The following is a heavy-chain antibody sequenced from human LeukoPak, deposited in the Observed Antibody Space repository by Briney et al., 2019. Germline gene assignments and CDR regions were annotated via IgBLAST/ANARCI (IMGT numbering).Heavy chain of an antibody. CDR1: GFTLSSNY. CDR2: IDSDGSSA. CDR3: VREGGYDPFEN. D-gene: IGHD5-12*01. V-gene: IGHV3-74*01. Sequence: GGSLRLSCAASGFTLSSNYMSWVRQAPGKGLEWVSRIDSDGSSASYAGSVKGRFTISRDNAKNTLYLQMNSLRVEDTAVYYCVREGGYDPFENWGQGTLVTVSS. J-gene: IGHJ4*02.